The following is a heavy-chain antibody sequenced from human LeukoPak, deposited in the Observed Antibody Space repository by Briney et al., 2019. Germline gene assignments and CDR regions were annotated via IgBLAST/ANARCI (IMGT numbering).Heavy chain of an antibody. V-gene: IGHV3-23*01. CDR3: AKGPGSYHYGSGSYLYV. CDR2: ISGSGGST. D-gene: IGHD3-10*01. CDR1: GLTFSNYA. Sequence: PGGSLRLSCAASGLTFSNYAMSWVRQAPGKGLEWVSGISGSGGSTYYADAVKGRFTISRDNSKNTLYLQMNSLRAEDTAVYYCAKGPGSYHYGSGSYLYVWGKGTTVIVSS. J-gene: IGHJ6*04.